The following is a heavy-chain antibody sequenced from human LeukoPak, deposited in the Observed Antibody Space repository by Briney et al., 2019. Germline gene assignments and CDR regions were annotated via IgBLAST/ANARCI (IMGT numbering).Heavy chain of an antibody. V-gene: IGHV3-30*02. CDR1: GFTFSSYG. Sequence: GGSLRLSCAASGFTFSSYGMHWVRQAPGKALEWVAFIQYAGSNKFYADSVKDRFTISRDNSKNTLYLQMNSLRPEDTAVYYCAKVGGGNPYYYYMDVWGKGTTVTVSS. CDR2: IQYAGSNK. D-gene: IGHD4-23*01. J-gene: IGHJ6*03. CDR3: AKVGGGNPYYYYMDV.